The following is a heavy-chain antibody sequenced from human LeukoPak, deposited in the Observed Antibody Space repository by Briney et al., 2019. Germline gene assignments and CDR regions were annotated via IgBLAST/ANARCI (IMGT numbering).Heavy chain of an antibody. V-gene: IGHV3-23*01. CDR1: GFDLTTYA. CDR3: ARCMVLSQGWCNWFDP. J-gene: IGHJ5*02. CDR2: MRIGGGGT. Sequence: GGSLRLSCAASGFDLTTYAMTWVPQAPAKGLEWVSSMRIGGGGTYYADSVKGRFTISRDNSENTLHLQMNNLRVEDKARDFCARCMVLSQGWCNWFDPWGQGTLVTVSS. D-gene: IGHD6-13*01.